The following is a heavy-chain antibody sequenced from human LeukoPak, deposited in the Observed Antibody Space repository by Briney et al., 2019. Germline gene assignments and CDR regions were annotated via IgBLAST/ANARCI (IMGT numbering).Heavy chain of an antibody. CDR2: IYSGGRT. D-gene: IGHD3-10*01. CDR3: ARVYYGSGSLYYYYYYMDV. V-gene: IGHV3-53*01. J-gene: IGHJ6*03. Sequence: GGSLRLSCAASGFTVSSNYMSWIRQAPGKGLEWVSVIYSGGRTYYADSVKGRFTISRDNSKNKLYLQMNSLRAEDTAVYYCARVYYGSGSLYYYYYYMDVWGKGTTVTISS. CDR1: GFTVSSNY.